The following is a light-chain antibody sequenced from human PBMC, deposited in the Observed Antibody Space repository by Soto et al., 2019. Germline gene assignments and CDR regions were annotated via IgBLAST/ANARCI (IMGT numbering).Light chain of an antibody. CDR1: QSVSSSY. CDR2: DAS. Sequence: IVLTPSPGTLTLSPGESATLSCRAGQSVSSSYLVWYQQKPGQAPRLLIYDASNRATGIPARFSGSGSGTDFTLTISSLEPEDFAVYYCQQRSNWLITLGQGTRLEIK. V-gene: IGKV3D-20*02. CDR3: QQRSNWLIT. J-gene: IGKJ5*01.